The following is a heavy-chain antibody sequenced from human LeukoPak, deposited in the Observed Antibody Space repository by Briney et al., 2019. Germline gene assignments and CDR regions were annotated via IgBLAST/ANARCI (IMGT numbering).Heavy chain of an antibody. CDR2: IYTSGST. V-gene: IGHV4-59*10. J-gene: IGHJ4*02. D-gene: IGHD6-19*01. Sequence: SSETLSLTCAVYGGSFSGYYWSWIRQPAGKGLEWIGRIYTSGSTNYNPSLKSRVTMSVDTSKNQFSLKLSSVTAADTAVYYCARSYSSGGLFDYWGQGTLVTVSS. CDR3: ARSYSSGGLFDY. CDR1: GGSFSGYY.